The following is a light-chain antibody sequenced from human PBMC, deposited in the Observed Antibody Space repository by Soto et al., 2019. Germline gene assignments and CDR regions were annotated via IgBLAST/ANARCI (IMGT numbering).Light chain of an antibody. CDR2: DNT. J-gene: IGLJ2*01. V-gene: IGLV1-51*01. CDR3: ETWDTSLSVVI. CDR1: TSNIGKNY. Sequence: QAVLTQPTSVSAAPGQKVTISCSGSTSNIGKNYVSWYQLLPGTAPKLLIYDNTKRPSGIPDRFSGSKSGTSATLVIAGLQTGDEADYYCETWDTSLSVVIFGGGTKLTVL.